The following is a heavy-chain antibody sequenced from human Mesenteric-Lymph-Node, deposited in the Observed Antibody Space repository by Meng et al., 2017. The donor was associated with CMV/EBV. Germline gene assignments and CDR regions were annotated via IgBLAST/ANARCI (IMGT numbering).Heavy chain of an antibody. J-gene: IGHJ4*02. CDR1: GFPFSHYA. Sequence: SGFPFSHYAMHWARQAPGKGLEWMALISHDGSNKYYADSVKGRFTIFRDNSKSTVYLQTHSLRPEDTAMYYCASGKFYYDSSEYFDYWGLGTLVTVSS. CDR3: ASGKFYYDSSEYFDY. V-gene: IGHV3-30*04. D-gene: IGHD3-22*01. CDR2: ISHDGSNK.